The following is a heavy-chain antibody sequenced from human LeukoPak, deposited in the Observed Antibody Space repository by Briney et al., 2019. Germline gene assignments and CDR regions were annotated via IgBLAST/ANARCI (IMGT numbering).Heavy chain of an antibody. CDR1: GYSFTNYW. V-gene: IGHV5-51*01. CDR2: IYPGDSET. Sequence: GESLKISCKGSGYSFTNYWIGWVRQMPEKGLEWMGIIYPGDSETRYSPSFQGQVTISVDESISTAYVQWSSLKASDSAMYYCTRWTAVADHGFDYWGKGTTVTVSS. CDR3: TRWTAVADHGFDY. J-gene: IGHJ6*04. D-gene: IGHD6-13*01.